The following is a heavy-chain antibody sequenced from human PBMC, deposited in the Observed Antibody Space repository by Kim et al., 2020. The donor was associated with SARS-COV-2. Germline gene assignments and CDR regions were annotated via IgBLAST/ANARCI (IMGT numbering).Heavy chain of an antibody. CDR2: T. D-gene: IGHD6-13*01. J-gene: IGHJ4*02. CDR3: ARRIQTATAFDY. Sequence: TNDAQNLQHGVTRTTDTATNTVYMELRSLRSDDTAVYYCARRIQTATAFDYWGQGTLVTVSS. V-gene: IGHV1-18*01.